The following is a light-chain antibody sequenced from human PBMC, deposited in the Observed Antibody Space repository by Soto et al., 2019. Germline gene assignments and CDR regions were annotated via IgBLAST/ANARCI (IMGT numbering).Light chain of an antibody. CDR1: QGISGW. Sequence: DIQMTQSPSSVSASVGDRVTITCRASQGISGWLAWYQQKPGKAPKLVIYAASSLQSGVPSRFSGVGSVTDFTLTISSLQPEDFATYYCQQANSFSLITFGPGTKVHIK. CDR3: QQANSFSLIT. V-gene: IGKV1D-12*01. CDR2: AAS. J-gene: IGKJ3*01.